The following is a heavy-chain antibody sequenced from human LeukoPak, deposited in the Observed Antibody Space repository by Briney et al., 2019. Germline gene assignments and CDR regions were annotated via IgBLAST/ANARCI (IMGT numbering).Heavy chain of an antibody. CDR2: IYPGDSDT. V-gene: IGHV5-51*01. Sequence: GASLKISCKGSGYRFTSYWIGWVRQMPGKGLEWMGIIYPGDSDTRYSPSFQGQVTISPDQSISTAYLQWSSLKASDNAMYYCARRRAMGYCSSTSCDYFDYWGQGTLVSVSS. CDR1: GYRFTSYW. J-gene: IGHJ4*02. CDR3: ARRRAMGYCSSTSCDYFDY. D-gene: IGHD2-2*01.